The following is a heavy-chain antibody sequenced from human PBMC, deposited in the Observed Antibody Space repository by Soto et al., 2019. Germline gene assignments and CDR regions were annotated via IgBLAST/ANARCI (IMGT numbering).Heavy chain of an antibody. Sequence: QVQLVESGGGVAQPGRSLRLSCAASGFTFSSYGMHWVRQAPGKGLEWVAVISYDGSNKYYADSVKGRFTISGDNSKNTLYLLMNSLRAEDTAVYYCAKDRKIAVPRDYYFDYWGQGTLVTVSS. J-gene: IGHJ4*02. CDR1: GFTFSSYG. V-gene: IGHV3-30*18. D-gene: IGHD6-19*01. CDR3: AKDRKIAVPRDYYFDY. CDR2: ISYDGSNK.